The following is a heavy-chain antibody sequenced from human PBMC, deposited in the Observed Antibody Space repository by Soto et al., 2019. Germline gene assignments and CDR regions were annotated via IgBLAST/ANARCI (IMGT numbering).Heavy chain of an antibody. J-gene: IGHJ3*02. CDR2: MNPNSGNT. D-gene: IGHD3-3*01. CDR3: ATFWSGYHDAFDI. CDR1: GYTFTSSD. V-gene: IGHV1-8*01. Sequence: GASVKVSCKASGYTFTSSDISWVRQATGQGLEWMGWMNPNSGNTGYAQKFQGRVTMTRNTSISTAYMELRSLRSEDTAVYYCATFWSGYHDAFDIWGQGTMVTVSS.